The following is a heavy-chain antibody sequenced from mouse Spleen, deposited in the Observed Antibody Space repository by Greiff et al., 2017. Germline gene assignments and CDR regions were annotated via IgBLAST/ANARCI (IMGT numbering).Heavy chain of an antibody. D-gene: IGHD2-2*01. J-gene: IGHJ4*01. Sequence: QVQLQQSGSELRSPGSSVKLSCKDFDSEVFPIAYMSWVRQKPGHGFEWIGGILPSIGRTIYGEKFEDKATLDADTLSNTAYLELNSLTSEDSAIYYCARPNDPYGYVYAMDYWGQGTSVTVSS. V-gene: IGHV15-2*01. CDR2: ILPSIGRT. CDR3: ARPNDPYGYVYAMDY. CDR1: DSEVFPIAY.